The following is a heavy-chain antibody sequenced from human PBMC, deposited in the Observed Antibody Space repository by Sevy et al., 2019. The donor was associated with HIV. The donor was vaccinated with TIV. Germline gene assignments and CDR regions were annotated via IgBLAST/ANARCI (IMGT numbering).Heavy chain of an antibody. CDR3: AREGCTQPHDY. CDR2: FSFGCGRI. Sequence: GGSLRLSCAASGFTFAKYSMSWLRQAPGKGLEWVSTFSFGCGRINYADSVKGRFTISRDDSKNTLYLQMNSQRAEDTATYFCAREGCTQPHDYWGQGTLVTVSS. V-gene: IGHV3-23*01. CDR1: GFTFAKYS. J-gene: IGHJ4*02.